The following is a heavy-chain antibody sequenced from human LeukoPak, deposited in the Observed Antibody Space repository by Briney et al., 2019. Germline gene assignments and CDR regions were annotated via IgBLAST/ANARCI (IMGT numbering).Heavy chain of an antibody. J-gene: IGHJ4*02. Sequence: GGSLRLSCAASGFTFSSYGMHWVRQAPGKGLEWVAFIRYDGSNKYYADSVKGRFTISRDNSKNTLYLQMNSLRAEDTAVYYCAKDLGYSYGAPFDYWGQGNLVTVSS. D-gene: IGHD5-18*01. V-gene: IGHV3-30*02. CDR3: AKDLGYSYGAPFDY. CDR2: IRYDGSNK. CDR1: GFTFSSYG.